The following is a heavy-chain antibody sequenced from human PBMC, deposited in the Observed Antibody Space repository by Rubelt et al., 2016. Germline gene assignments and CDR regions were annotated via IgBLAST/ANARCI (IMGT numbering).Heavy chain of an antibody. V-gene: IGHV1-46*01. CDR2: INPSGGST. Sequence: QVQLVQSGAEVKKPGSSVKVSCKASGGTFSSYAISWVRQAPGQGLEWMGIINPSGGSTSYAQKFQGRVTMTRDTSTSTVYMGLSSLRSDDTAVDYCASYCSGGSCYSPHYYYGMDVWGQGTTVTVSS. D-gene: IGHD2-15*01. CDR3: ASYCSGGSCYSPHYYYGMDV. CDR1: GGTFSSYA. J-gene: IGHJ6*02.